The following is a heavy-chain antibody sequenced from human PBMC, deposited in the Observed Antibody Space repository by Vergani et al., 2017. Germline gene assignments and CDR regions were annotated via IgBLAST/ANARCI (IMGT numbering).Heavy chain of an antibody. Sequence: QVQLQQWGAGLLKPSETLSLTCAVYGGSFSGYYWSWIRQPPGKGLEWIGYIYYSGSTYYNPSLKSRVTISVDTSKNQFSLKLSSVTAADTAVYYCARGGLRFLEWLGALNWFDPWGQGTLVTVSS. CDR3: ARGGLRFLEWLGALNWFDP. D-gene: IGHD3-3*01. V-gene: IGHV4-34*01. J-gene: IGHJ5*02. CDR2: IYYSGST. CDR1: GGSFSGYY.